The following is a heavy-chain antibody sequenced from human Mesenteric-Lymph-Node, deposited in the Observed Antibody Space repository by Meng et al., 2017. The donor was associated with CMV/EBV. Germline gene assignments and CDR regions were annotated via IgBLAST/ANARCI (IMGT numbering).Heavy chain of an antibody. V-gene: IGHV4-39*07. CDR3: ARWSDCSSTSCSYYYGMDV. Sequence: SETLSLTCSVSGGSISSSSYFWGWIRQPPGKGLEWIGSIYYSGNTYYKPSLKSRVTISVDTSKNQFSLKLSSVTAADTAVYYCARWSDCSSTSCSYYYGMDVWGQGTTVTVSS. CDR1: GGSISSSSYF. J-gene: IGHJ6*02. D-gene: IGHD2-2*01. CDR2: IYYSGNT.